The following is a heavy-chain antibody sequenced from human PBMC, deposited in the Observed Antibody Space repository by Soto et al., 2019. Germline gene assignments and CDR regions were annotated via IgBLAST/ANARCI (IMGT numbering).Heavy chain of an antibody. J-gene: IGHJ3*02. Sequence: PWWSLRLSCLGSEFTFSITWVRQAPGKGLEWVSMISNDGSSTYYADSVKGRFTISRDNSKKILYLQMNSLRAEDTAVYYCAQRPDAFDIWGQGTMVTVSS. CDR1: EFTFS. CDR2: ISNDGSST. V-gene: IGHV3-23*01. CDR3: AQRPDAFDI.